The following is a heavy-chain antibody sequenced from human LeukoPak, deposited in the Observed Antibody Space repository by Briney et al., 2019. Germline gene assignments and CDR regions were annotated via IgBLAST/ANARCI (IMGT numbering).Heavy chain of an antibody. D-gene: IGHD2-15*01. J-gene: IGHJ3*02. CDR3: AKSSQGAFDI. Sequence: PGGSLRLSCAASGFXFSSYGIHWVRQAPGKGLEWVAVIWYDGSNEYYVDSVKGRFTISRDNAKNSLYLQMNSLRAEDTAVYYCAKSSQGAFDIWGQGTMVTVSS. V-gene: IGHV3-33*03. CDR2: IWYDGSNE. CDR1: GFXFSSYG.